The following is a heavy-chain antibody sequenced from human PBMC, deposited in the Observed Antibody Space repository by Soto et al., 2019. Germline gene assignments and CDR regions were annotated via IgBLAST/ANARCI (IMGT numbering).Heavy chain of an antibody. CDR1: GYTFTGYY. V-gene: IGHV1-2*02. CDR2: INPNSGGT. Sequence: GASVKVSCKASGYTFTGYYMHWVRQAPGQGLEWMGWINPNSGGTNYAQKFQGRVTMTRDTSISTAYMELSRLRSDDTAVYYCARDRTNPVGNNPVDWLDPWGQGSLVTVSP. D-gene: IGHD1-26*01. CDR3: ARDRTNPVGNNPVDWLDP. J-gene: IGHJ5*02.